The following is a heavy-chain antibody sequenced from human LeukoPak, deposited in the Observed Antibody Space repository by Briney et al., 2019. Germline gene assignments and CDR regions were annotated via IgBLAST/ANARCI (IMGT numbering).Heavy chain of an antibody. D-gene: IGHD4-17*01. CDR3: ARMNYGDYEWVNWFDP. CDR1: GGSISSSSYY. J-gene: IGHJ5*02. Sequence: SETLSLTCTVSGGSISSSSYYWGWIRQPPGKGLEWIGSIYYSGSTYYNPSLKSRVTISVDTSKNHFSLKLSSVTAADTAVYYCARMNYGDYEWVNWFDPWGQGTLVTVSS. V-gene: IGHV4-39*07. CDR2: IYYSGST.